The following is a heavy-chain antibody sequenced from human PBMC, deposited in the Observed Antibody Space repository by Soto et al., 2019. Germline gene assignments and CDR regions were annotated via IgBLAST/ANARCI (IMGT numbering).Heavy chain of an antibody. J-gene: IGHJ4*02. Sequence: QITLKESGPALVRPTQTLTLTCSFSGFTLTTRGVAMGGIRQPPGKALEWLALIFWDDDKWYSPSLRSSLTITEDTSKNQVVLTMTNMDPVDTATYYCAHSSRGYAYYFHQSGQGTLVTASS. CDR1: GFTLTTRGVA. D-gene: IGHD5-12*01. V-gene: IGHV2-5*02. CDR2: IFWDDDK. CDR3: AHSSRGYAYYFHQ.